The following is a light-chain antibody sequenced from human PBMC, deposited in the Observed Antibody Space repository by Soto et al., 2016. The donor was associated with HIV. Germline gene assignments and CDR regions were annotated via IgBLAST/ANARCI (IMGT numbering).Light chain of an antibody. CDR1: SSNVGFHS. CDR2: DDN. J-gene: IGLJ2*01. Sequence: QSVLTQPPSVSAAPGQKVTISCSGSSSNVGFHSVSWCQQFPGTAPKLLIYDDNDRPSGIPDRFSGSKSGTSATLDITGLQTGDEGDYYCAAWDSNLSGVVLGGGTKLTVL. CDR3: AAWDSNLSGVV. V-gene: IGLV1-51*01.